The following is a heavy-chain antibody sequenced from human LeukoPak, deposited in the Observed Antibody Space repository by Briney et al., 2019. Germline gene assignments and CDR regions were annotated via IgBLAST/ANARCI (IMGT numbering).Heavy chain of an antibody. Sequence: GGSLRLSCAASGFTFSSYWMHWVRQAPGKGLVWVARINSDGSTTTYADSVKGRFTISRDNAKNTLYLQMISLRAEDTAVFYCARAVAGPSHLDYWGQGTLVTVSS. D-gene: IGHD6-19*01. CDR2: INSDGSTT. V-gene: IGHV3-74*01. CDR3: ARAVAGPSHLDY. J-gene: IGHJ4*02. CDR1: GFTFSSYW.